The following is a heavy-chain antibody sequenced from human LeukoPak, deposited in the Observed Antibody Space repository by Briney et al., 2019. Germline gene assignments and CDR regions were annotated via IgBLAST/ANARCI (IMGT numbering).Heavy chain of an antibody. V-gene: IGHV3-66*02. D-gene: IGHD3-10*01. Sequence: GSLSLSCAASGFTFSSNYMSWVRPAPGKGLGWVSVIYSGGSTYYTDSVKGRFTISRDNSKNTLYLQMNSLRAEDTAVYYCARVDAYYYGSGPFDYWGQGTLVTVSS. J-gene: IGHJ4*02. CDR3: ARVDAYYYGSGPFDY. CDR2: IYSGGST. CDR1: GFTFSSNY.